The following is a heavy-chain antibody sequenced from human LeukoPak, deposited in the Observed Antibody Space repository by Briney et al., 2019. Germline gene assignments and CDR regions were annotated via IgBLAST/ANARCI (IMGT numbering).Heavy chain of an antibody. CDR3: ARDEAAAGNFDY. CDR2: INPNSGGT. Sequence: ASVKVSCKASGYTFTGYYMHWVRQDPGQGLEWMGWINPNSGGTNYAQKFQGRVTMTRDTSISTAYMELSRLRSDDTAVYYCARDEAAAGNFDYWGQGTLVTVSS. J-gene: IGHJ4*02. D-gene: IGHD6-13*01. V-gene: IGHV1-2*02. CDR1: GYTFTGYY.